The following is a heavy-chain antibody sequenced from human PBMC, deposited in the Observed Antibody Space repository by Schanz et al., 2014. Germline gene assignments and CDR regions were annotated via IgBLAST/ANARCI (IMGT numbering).Heavy chain of an antibody. D-gene: IGHD2-8*02. J-gene: IGHJ4*02. Sequence: EVQLLKSGGGLVQPGGSLRLSCEASGFSFGNYGMSWVRQAPGKGLEWVSGFDAHDGRAYYADSAKGRFTISRDNSKSTLYVEMNSLRVEDTAVYYCAKTLFPGGTQTFGNWGRGTLVTVSS. CDR3: AKTLFPGGTQTFGN. CDR1: GFSFGNYG. V-gene: IGHV3-23*01. CDR2: FDAHDGRA.